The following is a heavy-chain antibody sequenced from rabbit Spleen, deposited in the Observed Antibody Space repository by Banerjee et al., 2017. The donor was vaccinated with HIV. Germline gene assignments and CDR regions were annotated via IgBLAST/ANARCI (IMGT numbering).Heavy chain of an antibody. Sequence: EQLEESGGGLVKPEGSLTLTCKASGVSLNDKDVMCWVRQAPGKGLEWIACINIVTGKSVYANWAKGRFTMSRTSSTTVTLQMTSLTDADTATYFCARGGYGGHIWAMGLWGQGTLVTVS. CDR1: GVSLNDKDV. J-gene: IGHJ4*01. V-gene: IGHV1S45*01. D-gene: IGHD3-1*01. CDR3: ARGGYGGHIWAMGL. CDR2: INIVTGKS.